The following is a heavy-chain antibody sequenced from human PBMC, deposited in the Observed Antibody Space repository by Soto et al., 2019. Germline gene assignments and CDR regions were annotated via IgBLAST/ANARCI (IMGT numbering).Heavy chain of an antibody. Sequence: QPVGSLRLSCAASGFTFSSYAMSWVRQAPGKGLEWVSAISGSGGSTYYADSVKGRFTISRDNSKNTLYLQMNSLRAEDTAVYYCAKVAYGAYYDFWSGYPMDVWGQGTTVTVSS. V-gene: IGHV3-23*01. CDR3: AKVAYGAYYDFWSGYPMDV. D-gene: IGHD3-3*01. CDR2: ISGSGGST. CDR1: GFTFSSYA. J-gene: IGHJ6*02.